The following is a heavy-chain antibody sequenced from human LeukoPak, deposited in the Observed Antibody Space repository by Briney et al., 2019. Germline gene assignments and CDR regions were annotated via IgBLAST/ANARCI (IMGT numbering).Heavy chain of an antibody. Sequence: ASVKVPCKASGGTFCSYAISWVRQAPGQGLEWMGGIIPIFGTANYAQKFQGRVTITADESTSTAYMELSSLRSEDTAVYYCARAGIAAAGTLDYWGQGTLVTVSS. CDR2: IIPIFGTA. J-gene: IGHJ4*02. V-gene: IGHV1-69*13. CDR3: ARAGIAAAGTLDY. CDR1: GGTFCSYA. D-gene: IGHD6-13*01.